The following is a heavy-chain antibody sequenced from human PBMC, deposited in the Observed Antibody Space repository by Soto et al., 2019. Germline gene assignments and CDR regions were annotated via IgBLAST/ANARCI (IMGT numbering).Heavy chain of an antibody. CDR3: ARDLLLGNYEHWFDP. V-gene: IGHV1-69*13. Sequence: SVKVSCKASGGTFSSYAISWVRQAPGQGLEWMGGIIPIFGTANYAQKFQGRVTITADESTSTAYMKLTSVTAADTAVYYCARDLLLGNYEHWFDPWGLGTLVTVSS. CDR2: IIPIFGTA. J-gene: IGHJ5*02. D-gene: IGHD1-7*01. CDR1: GGTFSSYA.